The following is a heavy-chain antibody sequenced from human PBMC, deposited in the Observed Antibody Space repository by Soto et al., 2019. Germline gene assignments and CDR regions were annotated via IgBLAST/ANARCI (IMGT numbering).Heavy chain of an antibody. Sequence: QVQLVQSGAELKKPGSSVKVSCKASGGSVTAYTINWVRQAPGQGLEWIGAFIPIFPTPNYAQKFQGRFTIAAHGHTNTASMDLNSLTYDDAAVYYCCAGAVVPAYPNWVDNWGQGTLVTVSS. D-gene: IGHD2-15*01. CDR3: CAGAVVPAYPNWVDN. J-gene: IGHJ5*02. CDR1: GGSVTAYT. CDR2: FIPIFPTP. V-gene: IGHV1-69*12.